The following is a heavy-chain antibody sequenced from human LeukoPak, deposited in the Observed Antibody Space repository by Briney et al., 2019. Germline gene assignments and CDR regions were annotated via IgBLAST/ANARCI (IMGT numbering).Heavy chain of an antibody. V-gene: IGHV4-4*07. D-gene: IGHD5-12*01. CDR1: GDSISGYC. J-gene: IGHJ4*02. CDR2: MYTSGYT. Sequence: SETLSLTCTVSGDSISGYCWSWIRQPAGKGLEWVGRMYTSGYTNYNPSLKSRVTMSVDTSKNHFSLKLSSVTAADTAVYYCARHLNRSGSDEFDYWGQGTLVTVSS. CDR3: ARHLNRSGSDEFDY.